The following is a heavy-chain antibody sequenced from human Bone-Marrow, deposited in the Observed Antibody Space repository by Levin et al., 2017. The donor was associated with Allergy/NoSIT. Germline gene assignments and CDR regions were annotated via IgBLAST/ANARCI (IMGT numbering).Heavy chain of an antibody. D-gene: IGHD6-13*01. Sequence: PGGSLRLSCAASGFIVSNTFMNWVRQAPGKGLEWVSVLYSGGSTYYADSVKGRFTISRDNSKNTLYLQMNSLRAEDTAVYFCARGFSTSRPQGFDNWGQGTLVTVSS. CDR3: ARGFSTSRPQGFDN. CDR1: GFIVSNTF. CDR2: LYSGGST. J-gene: IGHJ4*02. V-gene: IGHV3-53*01.